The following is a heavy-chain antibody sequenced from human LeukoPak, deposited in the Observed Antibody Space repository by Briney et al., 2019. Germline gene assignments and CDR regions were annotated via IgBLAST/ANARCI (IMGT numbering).Heavy chain of an antibody. J-gene: IGHJ6*03. CDR2: ISAYNGNT. Sequence: ASVKVSCKASGFTFTGYYFHWVRQAPGQGLEWMGWISAYNGNTNYAQKLQGRVTMTTDTSTSAAYMELRSLRSDDTAVYYCARAGGYCSGGSCYHMDVWGKGTTVTVSS. CDR1: GFTFTGYY. D-gene: IGHD2-15*01. CDR3: ARAGGYCSGGSCYHMDV. V-gene: IGHV1-18*01.